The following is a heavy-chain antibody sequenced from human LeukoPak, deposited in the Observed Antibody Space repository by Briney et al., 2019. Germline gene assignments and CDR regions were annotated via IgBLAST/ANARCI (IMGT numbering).Heavy chain of an antibody. CDR2: IKTDGSEK. CDR1: GFTFSSYW. V-gene: IGHV3-7*03. J-gene: IGHJ4*02. CDR3: ATGTGYYYDR. Sequence: GGSLRLSCAASGFTFSSYWMSWVRQAPGKGLEWVANIKTDGSEKYYVDSVKGRFTISRDNSKNTLYLQMNSLRAEDTAVYYCATGTGYYYDRWGQGTLVTVAS. D-gene: IGHD3-9*01.